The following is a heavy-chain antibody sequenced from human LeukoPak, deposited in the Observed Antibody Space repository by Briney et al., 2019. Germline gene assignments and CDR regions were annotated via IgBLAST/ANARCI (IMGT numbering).Heavy chain of an antibody. Sequence: ASVKVSCKASGYTFTTYYMHWVRQAPGQGLEWMGIINPNGGSTTYAQKFQGRVTMTTDTSTSTAYMELRSLRSDDTAVYYCARDHIAVAGNAAFDIWGQGTMVTVSS. CDR3: ARDHIAVAGNAAFDI. V-gene: IGHV1-46*01. D-gene: IGHD6-19*01. CDR1: GYTFTTYY. CDR2: INPNGGST. J-gene: IGHJ3*02.